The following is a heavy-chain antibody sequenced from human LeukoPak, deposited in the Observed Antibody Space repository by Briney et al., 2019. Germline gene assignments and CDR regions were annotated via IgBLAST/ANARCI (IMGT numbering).Heavy chain of an antibody. V-gene: IGHV4-59*02. Sequence: SETLSLTCTVSGGSVSGYYWTWIRQPPGKGLEWIGYIYYSGSTNYKPSLKSRVTISVDTSKNQFSLTLSSVAAADTAVYYCARADRSGYYSFFDYWGQGTLVTVSS. CDR2: IYYSGST. CDR3: ARADRSGYYSFFDY. CDR1: GGSVSGYY. J-gene: IGHJ4*02. D-gene: IGHD3-22*01.